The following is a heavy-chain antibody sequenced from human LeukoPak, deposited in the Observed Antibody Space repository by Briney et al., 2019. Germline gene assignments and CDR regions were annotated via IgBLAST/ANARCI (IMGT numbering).Heavy chain of an antibody. V-gene: IGHV3-7*01. CDR2: IKKDGSEK. J-gene: IGHJ6*03. D-gene: IGHD3-10*01. CDR1: GFTFSSYW. Sequence: GGSLRLSCAASGFTFSSYWMSWVRQAPGKGLEWVANIKKDGSEKYYVDSVKGRFTISRDNAKTSLYLQMNSLRAEDTAVYYCARGRLGSMVRRGHYYYYYFMDVWGKGATVTISS. CDR3: ARGRLGSMVRRGHYYYYYFMDV.